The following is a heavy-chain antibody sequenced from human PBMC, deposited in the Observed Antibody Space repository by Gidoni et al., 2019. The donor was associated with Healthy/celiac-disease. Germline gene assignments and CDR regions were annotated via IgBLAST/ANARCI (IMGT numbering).Heavy chain of an antibody. Sequence: QVQLQESGPGLVKPSETLSLTCTVSGGSISSYYWSWIRQPPGKGLEWIGYIYYSGSTNYNPSLKSRVTISVDTSKNQFSLKLSSVTAADTAVYYCARVGGVVVAQAFDYWGQGTLVTVSS. D-gene: IGHD2-2*01. V-gene: IGHV4-59*01. CDR3: ARVGGVVVAQAFDY. CDR2: IYYSGST. CDR1: GGSISSYY. J-gene: IGHJ4*02.